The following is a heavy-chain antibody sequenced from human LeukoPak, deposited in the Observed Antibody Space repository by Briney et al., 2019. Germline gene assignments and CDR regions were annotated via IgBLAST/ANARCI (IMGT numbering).Heavy chain of an antibody. V-gene: IGHV4-34*01. J-gene: IGHJ5*02. D-gene: IGHD6-19*01. Sequence: SETLSLTCAVYGGFFSGYYWSWIRQPPGKGLEWIGEINHSGSTNYNPSLKSRVTISVDTSKNQFSLKLSSVTAADTAVYYCARGGLRVWYSSGWHWFDPWGQGTLVTVSS. CDR1: GGFFSGYY. CDR3: ARGGLRVWYSSGWHWFDP. CDR2: INHSGST.